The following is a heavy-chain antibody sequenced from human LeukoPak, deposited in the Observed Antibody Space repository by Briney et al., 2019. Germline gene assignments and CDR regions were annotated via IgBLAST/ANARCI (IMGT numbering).Heavy chain of an antibody. CDR3: AKSWADAGDYYFDY. Sequence: QPGGSLRLSCAVSGFTFSSAWMNWVRQAPGKGLEWVAFIRYDGSNKYYADSVKGRFTISRDNSKNTLYLQMNSLRAEDTAVYYCAKSWADAGDYYFDYWGQGTLVTVSS. CDR1: GFTFSSAW. V-gene: IGHV3-30*02. CDR2: IRYDGSNK. J-gene: IGHJ4*02. D-gene: IGHD2-21*02.